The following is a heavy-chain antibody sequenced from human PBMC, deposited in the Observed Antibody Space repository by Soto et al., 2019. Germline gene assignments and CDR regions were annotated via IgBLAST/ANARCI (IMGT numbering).Heavy chain of an antibody. J-gene: IGHJ5*02. D-gene: IGHD1-26*01. V-gene: IGHV1-18*01. CDR3: ARVVGALGHWFDP. CDR2: ISAYNGNT. Sequence: ASVKVSCKAAGYRFTSYGISWVRQATGQGLEWMGRISAYNGNTNYAQKLQGRVTMTTDTSTSTAYMELRSLRSDDTAVYYCARVVGALGHWFDPWGQGTLVTVSS. CDR1: GYRFTSYG.